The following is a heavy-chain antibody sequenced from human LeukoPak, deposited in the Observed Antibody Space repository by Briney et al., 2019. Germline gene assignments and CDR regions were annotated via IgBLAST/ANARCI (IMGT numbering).Heavy chain of an antibody. CDR3: ARGPAYYDSHYGMDV. V-gene: IGHV3-48*01. CDR1: GFTFSDYA. CDR2: ISSGSNTI. D-gene: IGHD3-3*01. J-gene: IGHJ6*02. Sequence: GGSLRLSCAASGFTFSDYALNWVRQAPGKGLEWVSYISSGSNTIYYADSVKGRFTISRDNAKNLLYLQMSSLRAEDTAVYYCARGPAYYDSHYGMDVWGQGTTVTVSS.